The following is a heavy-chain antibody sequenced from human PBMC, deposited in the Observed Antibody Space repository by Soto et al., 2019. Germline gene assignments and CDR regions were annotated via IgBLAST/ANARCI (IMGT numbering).Heavy chain of an antibody. CDR2: IHQSGNT. CDR3: ARDVHYYDSSGFHWEGPFDF. CDR1: GYSISGGYY. Sequence: PSETLSLTCAVSGYSISGGYYWGWIRQTPGRGLEWIGSIHQSGNTYYNPSLKSRVTISVDTSKNQFSLKLSSVTAADTAVYFCARDVHYYDSSGFHWEGPFDFWGQGTQVTVSS. J-gene: IGHJ4*02. V-gene: IGHV4-38-2*02. D-gene: IGHD3-22*01.